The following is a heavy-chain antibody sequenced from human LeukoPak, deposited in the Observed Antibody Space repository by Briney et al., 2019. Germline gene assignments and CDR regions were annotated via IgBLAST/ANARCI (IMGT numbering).Heavy chain of an antibody. Sequence: SETLSLTCTVSGGSSGSSSYYWGWIRQPPGKGLEWIGTIYYSGSTYYNPSLKSRLTISVDTSKNQFSLKLSSVTAADTAVYYCATPRSGYSQFDYWAREPWSPSPQ. CDR3: ATPRSGYSQFDY. CDR1: GGSSGSSSYY. V-gene: IGHV4-39*01. D-gene: IGHD3-3*01. J-gene: IGHJ4*02. CDR2: IYYSGST.